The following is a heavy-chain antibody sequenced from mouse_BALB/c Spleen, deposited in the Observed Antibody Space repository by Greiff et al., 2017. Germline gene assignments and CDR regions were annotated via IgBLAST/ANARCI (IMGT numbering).Heavy chain of an antibody. V-gene: IGHV3-2*02. CDR3: ARSTVVATDYFDY. J-gene: IGHJ2*01. Sequence: VQLQQSGPGLVKPSQSLSLTCTVTGYSITSDYAWNWIRQFPGNKLEWMGYISYSGSTSYNPSLKSRISITRDTSKNQFFLQLNSVTTEDTATYYCARSTVVATDYFDYWGQGTTLTVSS. D-gene: IGHD1-1*01. CDR1: GYSITSDYA. CDR2: ISYSGST.